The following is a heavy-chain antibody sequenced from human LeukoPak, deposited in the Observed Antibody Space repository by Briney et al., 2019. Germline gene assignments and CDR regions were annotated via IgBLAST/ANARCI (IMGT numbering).Heavy chain of an antibody. CDR1: GGSISNYY. Sequence: PSETLSLTCTVPGGSISNYYWSWIRQPPGKGLEWIGYIYYSGSTNYNPSLKSRVTISVDTSKHQFSLKLSSVTAADTAVYYCASTAVAVAGNRAYYFDYWGQGTLVTVSS. J-gene: IGHJ4*02. CDR3: ASTAVAVAGNRAYYFDY. CDR2: IYYSGST. D-gene: IGHD6-19*01. V-gene: IGHV4-59*12.